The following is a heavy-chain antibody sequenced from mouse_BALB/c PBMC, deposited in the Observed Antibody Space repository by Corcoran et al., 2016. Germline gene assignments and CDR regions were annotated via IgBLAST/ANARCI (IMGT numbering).Heavy chain of an antibody. CDR2: IYWDDDK. CDR3: ARRARGYYGNSWYFDV. Sequence: QVTLKESGPGILQPSQTLSLTCSFSGFSLSTSGMGVSWIRQPSGKGLEWLAHIYWDDDKRYNPSLKSRLTISKDTSRNQVFLKITSVDTADTATYYCARRARGYYGNSWYFDVWGAGTTVTVSS. J-gene: IGHJ1*01. CDR1: GFSLSTSGMG. D-gene: IGHD2-1*01. V-gene: IGHV8-12*01.